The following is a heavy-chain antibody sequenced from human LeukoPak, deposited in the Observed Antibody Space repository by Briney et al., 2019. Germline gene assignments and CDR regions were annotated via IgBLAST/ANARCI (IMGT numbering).Heavy chain of an antibody. CDR2: IYYSGST. J-gene: IGHJ4*02. V-gene: IGHV4-39*01. D-gene: IGHD1-26*01. CDR1: GGSISSSSYY. Sequence: PSETLSLTCTVSGGSISSSSYYWGWLRQPPGKGLEWIGSIYYSGSTYYNSSIKSRVTISVDTSKKQFFLMLSSVTAAATAVYYCARHEWELPFDYWGQGTLVTVSS. CDR3: ARHEWELPFDY.